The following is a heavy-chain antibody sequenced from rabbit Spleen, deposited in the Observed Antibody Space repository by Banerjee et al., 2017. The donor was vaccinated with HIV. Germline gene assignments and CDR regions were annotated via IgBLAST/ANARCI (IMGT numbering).Heavy chain of an antibody. CDR2: IDPVFGIA. Sequence: QLTETGGGLVQPGGSLKLSCKASGFTLSSYYMNWVRQAPGKGLEWIGSIDPVFGIANYASWVNGRFTISRDNAQNTVDLQINSLTAADTATYFCARDAGTSFSTYGMDLWGQGTLVT. J-gene: IGHJ6*01. V-gene: IGHV1S7*01. CDR3: ARDAGTSFSTYGMDL. D-gene: IGHD8-1*01. CDR1: GFTLSSYY.